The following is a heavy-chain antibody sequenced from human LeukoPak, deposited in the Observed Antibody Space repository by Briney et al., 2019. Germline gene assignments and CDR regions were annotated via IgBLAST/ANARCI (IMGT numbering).Heavy chain of an antibody. Sequence: ASVKVSCKASGYTFTNYGITWVRQAPGQGLEWMGWISAYNGNTKYAQKLQGRVTMTTDTSTSTAYMELKSLRSDDTAVYYSARALRLEEEYYFDNWGQGTLVTVSS. CDR3: ARALRLEEEYYFDN. V-gene: IGHV1-18*01. CDR1: GYTFTNYG. D-gene: IGHD4-17*01. CDR2: ISAYNGNT. J-gene: IGHJ4*02.